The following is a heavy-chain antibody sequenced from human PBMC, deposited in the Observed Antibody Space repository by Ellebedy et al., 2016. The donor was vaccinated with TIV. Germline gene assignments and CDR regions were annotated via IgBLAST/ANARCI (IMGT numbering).Heavy chain of an antibody. Sequence: GGSLRLXXEASGFTFSNHYMHWVRQVPGKGLESVSSITFCSRYKYYADSVKGRFTISRDNSKNTIYLQMNSLRAEDTAVYYCARGGDSSHWYEFDHWGQGTLVTVSS. V-gene: IGHV3-21*04. CDR3: ARGGDSSHWYEFDH. J-gene: IGHJ4*02. CDR1: GFTFSNHY. CDR2: ITFCSRYK. D-gene: IGHD6-13*01.